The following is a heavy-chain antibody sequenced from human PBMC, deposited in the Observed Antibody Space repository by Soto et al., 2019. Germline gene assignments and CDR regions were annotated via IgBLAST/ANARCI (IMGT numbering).Heavy chain of an antibody. CDR2: MYYSGST. CDR1: GGSISSGGYY. D-gene: IGHD3-10*01. Sequence: QVQLQESGPGLVKPSQTLSLTCTVSGGSISSGGYYWSWIRQHPGKGLEWIGYMYYSGSTYYNPSLKSPSTRSAETSKKKFSLKLSSVTAAATAVYYCARGVTMVRGVGLFYFDYWGQGTLVTVSS. J-gene: IGHJ4*02. V-gene: IGHV4-31*01. CDR3: ARGVTMVRGVGLFYFDY.